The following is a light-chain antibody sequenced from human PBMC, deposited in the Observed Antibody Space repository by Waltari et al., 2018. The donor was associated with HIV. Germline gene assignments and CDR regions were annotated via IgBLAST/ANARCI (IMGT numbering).Light chain of an antibody. J-gene: IGLJ2*01. V-gene: IGLV3-25*03. CDR1: ALPTQQ. Sequence: SGLTKPPPVSGAPGQAVRNTRAGGALPTQQTSRYQQKPGQPPVLVMYKDTQRSSGTPERFSGSSSGTTVTLTITAVRAEDEAYYYCQSGDNKLTSVFFGGGTRLTVL. CDR3: QSGDNKLTSVF. CDR2: KDT.